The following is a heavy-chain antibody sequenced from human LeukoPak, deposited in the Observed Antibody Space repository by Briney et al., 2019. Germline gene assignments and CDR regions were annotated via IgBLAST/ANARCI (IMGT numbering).Heavy chain of an antibody. Sequence: SGTLSLTCAVSGGSISSSNWWSWVRQPPGKGLEWIGEIYHSGSTNYNPSLKSRITISVDKSKNQFSLKLSSVTAADTAVYYCARDLNDSSDCFDYWGQGTLVTVSS. CDR1: GGSISSSNW. D-gene: IGHD3-22*01. CDR3: ARDLNDSSDCFDY. V-gene: IGHV4-4*02. CDR2: IYHSGST. J-gene: IGHJ4*02.